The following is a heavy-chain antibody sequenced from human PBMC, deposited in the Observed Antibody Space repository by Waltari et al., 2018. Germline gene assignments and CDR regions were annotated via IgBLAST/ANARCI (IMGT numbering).Heavy chain of an antibody. D-gene: IGHD3-3*01. CDR2: IYYSGST. V-gene: IGHV4-39*07. Sequence: QLQLQESGPGLVKPSETLSLTCTVSGGSISSSSYYWGWIRQPPGKGLEWIGSIYYSGSTYYNPSLKSRVTISVDTSKNQFSLKLSSVTAADTAVYYCARRDFWSGYPYYYYYYMDVWGKGTTVTVSS. CDR1: GGSISSSSYY. CDR3: ARRDFWSGYPYYYYYYMDV. J-gene: IGHJ6*03.